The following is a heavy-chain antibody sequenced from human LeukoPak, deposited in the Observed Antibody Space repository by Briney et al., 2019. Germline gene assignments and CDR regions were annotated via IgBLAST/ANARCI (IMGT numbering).Heavy chain of an antibody. J-gene: IGHJ6*03. CDR2: IYYSGST. D-gene: IGHD3-3*01. CDR3: ARDFSNYDFWSGYYKIGYMDV. V-gene: IGHV4-59*11. Sequence: SETLSPTCTVPGGSISSHYWSWIRQPPGKGLEWIGYIYYSGSTNYNPSLKSRVTISVDTSKNQFSLKLSSVTAADTAVYYCARDFSNYDFWSGYYKIGYMDVWGKGTTVTVSS. CDR1: GGSISSHY.